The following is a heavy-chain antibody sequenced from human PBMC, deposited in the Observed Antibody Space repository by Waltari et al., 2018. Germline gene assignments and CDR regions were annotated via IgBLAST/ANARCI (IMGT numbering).Heavy chain of an antibody. CDR3: VRPELLGEIYTL. J-gene: IGHJ4*02. V-gene: IGHV3-7*01. CDR1: GFTFRTYW. Sequence: EVQLVESGGGLVPPGGSMRLSCVASGFTFRTYWMSWVRQTPGKGLECVANIKQDGSDKKYVDSVKGRFSISRDNAVNSLYLEMNGLRPEDTAVYNCVRPELLGEIYTLWGQGTLVTVSS. D-gene: IGHD3-10*01. CDR2: IKQDGSDK.